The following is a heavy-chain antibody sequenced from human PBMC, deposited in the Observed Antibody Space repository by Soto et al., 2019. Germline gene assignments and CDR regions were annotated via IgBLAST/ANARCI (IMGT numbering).Heavy chain of an antibody. D-gene: IGHD3-3*01. Sequence: QERLAQSGAEVRKPGSSVKVSCKVTGGTSTRYAINWVRQAPGQGLEWMGGIVPMFGTSKYAQKFQGRVTITADTSTNIAYIELRSLRSEDTAVYYCNRGSEYDFWSGYLWGQGTLVSVSA. J-gene: IGHJ4*02. CDR1: GGTSTRYA. CDR2: IVPMFGTS. V-gene: IGHV1-69*06. CDR3: NRGSEYDFWSGYL.